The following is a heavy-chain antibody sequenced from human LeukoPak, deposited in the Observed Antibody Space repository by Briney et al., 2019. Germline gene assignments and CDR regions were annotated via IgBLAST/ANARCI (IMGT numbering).Heavy chain of an antibody. CDR2: IHYSGST. V-gene: IGHV4-39*01. Sequence: SETLSLTCTVSGGSISSSSYYWGWIRQPPGKGLEWIGSIHYSGSTYYNPSLKSRVTISVDTSKNQFSLKLSSVTAADTAVYYCARCMYYYDSSGYYSYSNWFDPWGQGTLVTVSS. D-gene: IGHD3-22*01. CDR3: ARCMYYYDSSGYYSYSNWFDP. J-gene: IGHJ5*02. CDR1: GGSISSSSYY.